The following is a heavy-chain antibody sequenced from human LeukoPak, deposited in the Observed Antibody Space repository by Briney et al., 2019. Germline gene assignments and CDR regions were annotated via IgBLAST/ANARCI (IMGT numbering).Heavy chain of an antibody. Sequence: ASVKVSCKASGYNFITYGFSWVRQAPGQGLEWMGWISAYNGNTNYAQKLQGRVTMTTDTSTSTAYMELRSLRSDDTAVYYCARSPTDIAALPLGYFDLWGRGTLVTVSS. V-gene: IGHV1-18*01. J-gene: IGHJ2*01. CDR2: ISAYNGNT. CDR1: GYNFITYG. D-gene: IGHD6-6*01. CDR3: ARSPTDIAALPLGYFDL.